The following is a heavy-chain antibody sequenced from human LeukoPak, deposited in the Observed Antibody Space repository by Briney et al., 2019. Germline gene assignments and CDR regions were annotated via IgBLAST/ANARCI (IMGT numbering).Heavy chain of an antibody. CDR1: GFTFSSYD. CDR2: IWADGRDK. Sequence: PGGALRLSCAPSGFTFSSYDMCWVRQAPGKGLEWVAVIWADGRDKSYADSVKGRFTISRDNSKNTLCLQMSSLRAEDTAVYYCARELSGMGTTYYYYNGMEVCGQGATVTVFS. J-gene: IGHJ6*02. CDR3: ARELSGMGTTYYYYNGMEV. D-gene: IGHD5-24*01. V-gene: IGHV3-33*07.